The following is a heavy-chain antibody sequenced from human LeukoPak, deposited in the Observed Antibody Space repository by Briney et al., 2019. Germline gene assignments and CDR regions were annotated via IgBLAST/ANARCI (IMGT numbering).Heavy chain of an antibody. V-gene: IGHV1-18*01. J-gene: IGHJ4*02. Sequence: ASVSASSKASGYTFTSYGISWVRRAPGQRLEWMGWISAYNGNTNYAQKLQGRVTMPTDTSPSTAYMELRSLRSDDTAVYYCARDHGYGDHQSGAYWGPRTLIVFSS. D-gene: IGHD4-17*01. CDR3: ARDHGYGDHQSGAY. CDR1: GYTFTSYG. CDR2: ISAYNGNT.